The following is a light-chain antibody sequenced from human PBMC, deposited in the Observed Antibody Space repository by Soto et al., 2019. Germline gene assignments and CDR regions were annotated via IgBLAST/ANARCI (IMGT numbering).Light chain of an antibody. CDR2: DAS. Sequence: DIERNQSRSSVCASVGERDTITCQASQDIRHYLRWYQQNRGKAPKLXIYDASLLEPGVPSRFSGSGAGTDCSFTISSLQPEDISTYYCQQYYDRSPAFGGGTKVDIK. J-gene: IGKJ4*01. CDR1: QDIRHY. CDR3: QQYYDRSPA. V-gene: IGKV1-33*01.